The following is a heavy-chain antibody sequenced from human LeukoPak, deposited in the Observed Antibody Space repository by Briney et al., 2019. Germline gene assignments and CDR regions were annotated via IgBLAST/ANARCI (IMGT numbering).Heavy chain of an antibody. CDR2: MNPNSGNT. J-gene: IGHJ4*02. D-gene: IGHD2-2*01. CDR3: ANGYCSSTSCPSLDY. CDR1: GYTFTSYD. V-gene: IGHV1-8*01. Sequence: ASVKVSCKASGYTFTSYDINWVRQATGQGLEWMGWMNPNSGNTGYAQKFQGRVTITADKSTSTAYMELSSLRSEDTAVYYCANGYCSSTSCPSLDYWGQETLVTVSS.